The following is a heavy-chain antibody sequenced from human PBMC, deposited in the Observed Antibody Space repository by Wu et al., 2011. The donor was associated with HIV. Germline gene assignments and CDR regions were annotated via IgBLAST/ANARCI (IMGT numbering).Heavy chain of an antibody. V-gene: IGHV1-69*14. Sequence: QVHLVQSGTEVKKPGSSVKVSCKTSGYTFSTYAVTWVRQAPGQGLEWMGRIMPIFGATNYAQKFQGRVTITADTSTSTAYMEMSSLTSEDTAVYYCANLPTYRTYNWNNTFDIWGQGTLVTVSS. CDR3: ANLPTYRTYNWNNTFDI. J-gene: IGHJ3*02. CDR1: GYTFSTYA. D-gene: IGHD1/OR15-1a*01. CDR2: IMPIFGAT.